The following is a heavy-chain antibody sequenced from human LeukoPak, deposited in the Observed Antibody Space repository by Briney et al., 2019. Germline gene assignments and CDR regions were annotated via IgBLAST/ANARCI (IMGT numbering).Heavy chain of an antibody. CDR2: INSDGSST. V-gene: IGHV3-74*01. J-gene: IGHJ3*02. CDR1: GFTFSSYW. Sequence: GGSLRLSCAASGFTFSSYWMHWVRQARGKGRVWGSRINSDGSSTSYADSVKGRFTIPRDNAKNTLYLQMNSLRAEDTAVYYCARGRIGAFDIWGQGTMVTVSS. CDR3: ARGRIGAFDI. D-gene: IGHD2-15*01.